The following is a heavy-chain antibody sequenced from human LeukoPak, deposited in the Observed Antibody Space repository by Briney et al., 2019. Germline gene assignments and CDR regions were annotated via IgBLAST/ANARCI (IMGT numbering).Heavy chain of an antibody. CDR3: ARGREYGAGSLHYYYMDV. CDR1: GFTFSDNY. CDR2: ISRSGSTI. J-gene: IGHJ6*03. V-gene: IGHV3-11*04. Sequence: GGSLRLSCAASGFTFSDNYMIWIRQAPGKGLEWVSYISRSGSTIYYADSVKARLTISRDNAKNSLYLKMNSLRAEDTAVYFCARGREYGAGSLHYYYMDVWGKGTTVTVSS. D-gene: IGHD3-10*01.